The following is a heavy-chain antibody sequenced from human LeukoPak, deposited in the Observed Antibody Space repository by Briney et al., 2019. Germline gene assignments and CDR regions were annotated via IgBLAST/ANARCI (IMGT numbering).Heavy chain of an antibody. J-gene: IGHJ5*02. D-gene: IGHD6-19*01. V-gene: IGHV3-21*01. Sequence: GGSLRLSCAASGFTFSSYSMNWVRQAPGKGLEWVSSISSSSSYIYYADSVKGRFTISRDNVKNSLYLQMNSLRAEGTAVYYCARDPDPGMGGSSGWYDHWGQGTLVTVSS. CDR2: ISSSSSYI. CDR1: GFTFSSYS. CDR3: ARDPDPGMGGSSGWYDH.